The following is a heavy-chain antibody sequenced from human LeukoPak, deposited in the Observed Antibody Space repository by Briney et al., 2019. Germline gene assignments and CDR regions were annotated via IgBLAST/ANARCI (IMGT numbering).Heavy chain of an antibody. CDR1: EFTISSYW. J-gene: IGHJ1*01. D-gene: IGHD2-15*01. CDR2: ISGSGGST. V-gene: IGHV3-23*01. CDR3: AKDSYCSGGSCYSGYFQH. Sequence: AGGSLRLSCAASEFTISSYWMSWVRQAPGKGLEWVSAISGSGGSTYYADSVKGRFTISRDNSKNTLYLQMNSLRAEDTAVYYCAKDSYCSGGSCYSGYFQHWGQGTLVTVSS.